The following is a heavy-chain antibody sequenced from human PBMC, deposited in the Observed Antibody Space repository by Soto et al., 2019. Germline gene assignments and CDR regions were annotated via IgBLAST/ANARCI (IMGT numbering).Heavy chain of an antibody. Sequence: GGSLRLSCAASGFTFSSYSMNWVRQAPGKGLEWISYIAGSGTNIHYADSVKGRFTISRDNAKNSLYLQMNSLRDEDTAFYYCARDKDFAFDIWGQGTLVTVPS. CDR1: GFTFSSYS. V-gene: IGHV3-48*02. CDR3: ARDKDFAFDI. CDR2: IAGSGTNI. J-gene: IGHJ3*02.